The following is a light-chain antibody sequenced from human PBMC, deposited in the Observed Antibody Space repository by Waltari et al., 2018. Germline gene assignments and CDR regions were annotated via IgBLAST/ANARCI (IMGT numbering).Light chain of an antibody. J-gene: IGKJ4*01. CDR3: QQYAFSPLT. V-gene: IGKV3-20*01. CDR1: QSVPRNY. Sequence: EIVLTQFPGTLSLSPGERASLSCRASQSVPRNYLAWYQQKPGQAPRLLIYDASRTATGTPARVAGSGSGTDFTLTISRLEPEDFAVYYCQQYAFSPLTFGGGTKVEIK. CDR2: DAS.